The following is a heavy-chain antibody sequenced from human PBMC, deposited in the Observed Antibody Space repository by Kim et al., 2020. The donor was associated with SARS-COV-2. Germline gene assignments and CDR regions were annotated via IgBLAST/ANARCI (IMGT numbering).Heavy chain of an antibody. Sequence: SETLSLTCTVSGGSISSGGYYWSWIRQHPGKGLEWIGYIYYSGSTYYNPSLKSRVTISVDTSKNQFSLKLSSVTAADTAVYYCARVVHWFGELDGMDVWGQGTTVIVSS. J-gene: IGHJ6*02. CDR3: ARVVHWFGELDGMDV. CDR2: IYYSGST. V-gene: IGHV4-31*03. CDR1: GGSISSGGYY. D-gene: IGHD3-10*01.